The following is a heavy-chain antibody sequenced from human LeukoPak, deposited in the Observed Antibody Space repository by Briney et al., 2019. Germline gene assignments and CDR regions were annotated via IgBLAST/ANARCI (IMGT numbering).Heavy chain of an antibody. CDR1: GGSISSGGYS. V-gene: IGHV4-31*03. CDR3: ARGNRDGYNSGFDY. D-gene: IGHD5-24*01. CDR2: IYYSGST. Sequence: SETLSLTCTVSGGSISSGGYSWSWIRQHPGKGLEWIGYIYYSGSTYYNPSLKSRVTISVDTSKNQFSLKLSSVTAADTAVYYCARGNRDGYNSGFDYWGQGTLVTVSS. J-gene: IGHJ4*02.